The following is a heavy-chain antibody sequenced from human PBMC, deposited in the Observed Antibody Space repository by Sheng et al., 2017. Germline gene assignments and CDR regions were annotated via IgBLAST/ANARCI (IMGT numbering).Heavy chain of an antibody. V-gene: IGHV4-34*01. J-gene: IGHJ6*03. Sequence: QVQLQQWGAGLLKPSETLSLTCAVYGGSFSGYYWSWIRQPPGKGLEWIGEINHSGSTNYNPSLKSRVTISVDTSKNQFSLKLSSVTAADTAVYYCARHRSPASRFPLNTPRRDYYYMDVWGQGTTVTVSS. D-gene: IGHD6-6*01. CDR2: INHSGST. CDR3: ARHRSPASRFPLNTPRRDYYYMDV. CDR1: GGSFSGYY.